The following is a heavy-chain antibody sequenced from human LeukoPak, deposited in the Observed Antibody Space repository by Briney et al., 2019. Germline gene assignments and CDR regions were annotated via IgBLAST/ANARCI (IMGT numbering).Heavy chain of an antibody. CDR3: AKDFSTVTTLGYFDY. D-gene: IGHD4-17*01. CDR1: GFTFSSYA. CDR2: LSGSGSST. Sequence: GGSLRLSCAASGFTFSSYAMSWVRQAPGKGLEWVSTLSGSGSSTYYADSVKGRFTISRDNSKNTLFLQMNSLRAEDTAVYYCAKDFSTVTTLGYFDYWGQGNLVTVSS. J-gene: IGHJ4*02. V-gene: IGHV3-23*01.